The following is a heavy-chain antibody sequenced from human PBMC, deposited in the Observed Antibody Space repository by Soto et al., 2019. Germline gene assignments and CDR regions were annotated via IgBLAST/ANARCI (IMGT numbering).Heavy chain of an antibody. CDR2: IKSKTDGGTT. Sequence: GGSLRLSCAASGFXFSNAWMNWVRQAPGKGLKWVGRIKSKTDGGTTDYAAPVKGRFTISRDDSKNTLYLQMKSLKTLDTAVYYCTTDRRDGYNFHYWGQGTLVTVSS. J-gene: IGHJ4*02. CDR1: GFXFSNAW. D-gene: IGHD5-12*01. V-gene: IGHV3-15*07. CDR3: TTDRRDGYNFHY.